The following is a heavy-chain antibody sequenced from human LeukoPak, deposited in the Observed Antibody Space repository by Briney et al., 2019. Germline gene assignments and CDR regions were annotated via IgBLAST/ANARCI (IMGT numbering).Heavy chain of an antibody. V-gene: IGHV3-21*01. J-gene: IGHJ3*02. CDR2: ISSSSSYI. D-gene: IGHD3-16*01. Sequence: PGGSLRLSCAASGFTFSSYSMNWVRQAPGKGLEWVSSISSSSSYIYYADSAKGRFTISRDNAKNSLHLQMNSLGDEDTAVYYCARGGFDAFDIWGQGTMVTVSS. CDR3: ARGGFDAFDI. CDR1: GFTFSSYS.